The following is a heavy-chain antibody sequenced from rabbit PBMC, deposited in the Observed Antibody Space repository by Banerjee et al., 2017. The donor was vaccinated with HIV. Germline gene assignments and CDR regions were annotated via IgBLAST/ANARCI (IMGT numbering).Heavy chain of an antibody. J-gene: IGHJ6*01. V-gene: IGHV1S45*01. CDR2: IYGGSSGST. CDR3: ARDDNAWGADL. D-gene: IGHD4-1*01. Sequence: QEQLKETGGGLVTPGGSLTLSCKASGFDFSSNAMCWVRQAPGKGLEWIACIYGGSSGSTYYASWAKGRFTISKTSSTMVTLQMTSLTAADTATYFCARDDNAWGADLWGPGTLVTVS. CDR1: GFDFSSNA.